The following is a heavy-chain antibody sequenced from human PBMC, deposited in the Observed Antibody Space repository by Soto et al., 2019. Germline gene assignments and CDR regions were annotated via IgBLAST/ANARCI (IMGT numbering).Heavy chain of an antibody. CDR3: ARIGVAASGGYWFDP. V-gene: IGHV4-31*03. J-gene: IGHJ5*02. D-gene: IGHD2-15*01. Sequence: SETLSLTCTVSGGSISSGGYYWSWTRQHPGKGLEWIGYIYYSGSTYYSPSLKSRVTISVDTSKDQFSLKLNSVTAADTAVYFCARIGVAASGGYWFDPWGQGTLVTVSS. CDR2: IYYSGST. CDR1: GGSISSGGYY.